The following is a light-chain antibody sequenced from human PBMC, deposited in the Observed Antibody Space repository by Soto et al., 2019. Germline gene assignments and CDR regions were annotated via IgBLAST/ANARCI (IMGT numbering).Light chain of an antibody. CDR1: SSDIGGYKY. Sequence: ALTQPASVSGSLGQSITISCTGTSSDIGGYKYVSWYQQHPGKAPKLIIFEVSNRPSGVSDRFSGSNTGNTASLTISGFQAEDEADYYCTSYSRYRVLVFGGGTKLTVL. CDR2: EVS. CDR3: TSYSRYRVLV. V-gene: IGLV2-14*01. J-gene: IGLJ3*02.